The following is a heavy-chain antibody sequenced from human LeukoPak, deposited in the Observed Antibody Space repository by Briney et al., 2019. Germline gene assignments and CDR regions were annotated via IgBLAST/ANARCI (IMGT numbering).Heavy chain of an antibody. CDR2: ISYSGIA. J-gene: IGHJ4*02. CDR3: ARVLYDYYFDY. D-gene: IGHD2/OR15-2a*01. CDR1: GGSFSSGGYY. V-gene: IGHV4-31*11. Sequence: SETLSLTCAVSGGSFSSGGYYWSWIRHHPGKGLEWLACISYSGIAYYNPSLKSRLTISVDTSKNQFSLELSSVAAADTALYYCARVLYDYYFDYWGQGTLVTVSS.